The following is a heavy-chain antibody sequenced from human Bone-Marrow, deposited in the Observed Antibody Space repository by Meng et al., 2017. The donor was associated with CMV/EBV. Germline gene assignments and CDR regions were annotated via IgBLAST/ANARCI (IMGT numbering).Heavy chain of an antibody. V-gene: IGHV1-18*01. Sequence: ASVKVSCKASGYTFTSYGVNWVRQAPGQGLEWMGWISAYNGNTNYAQKLQGRVTMTTDTSTSTAYMELRSLRSDDTAVYYCARAPPPLNSNFGVVIRSYYYYYGMDVWGQGTTVTVSS. CDR2: ISAYNGNT. J-gene: IGHJ6*02. CDR1: GYTFTSYG. D-gene: IGHD3-3*01. CDR3: ARAPPPLNSNFGVVIRSYYYYYGMDV.